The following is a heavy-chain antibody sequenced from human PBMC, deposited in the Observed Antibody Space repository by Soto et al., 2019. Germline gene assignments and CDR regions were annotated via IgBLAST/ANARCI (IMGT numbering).Heavy chain of an antibody. Sequence: EVQLLESGGGLVQPGGSLRLSCVASGFTFSSYAMSWVRQAPGKGLEWVSTVSGSGGSTYYADSVKGRFTISRDNSKNTLYLQMNSLRAEDTAVYYCAKGHTSSWYFYDYWGQGTLVTVSS. V-gene: IGHV3-23*01. D-gene: IGHD6-13*01. CDR3: AKGHTSSWYFYDY. J-gene: IGHJ4*02. CDR2: VSGSGGST. CDR1: GFTFSSYA.